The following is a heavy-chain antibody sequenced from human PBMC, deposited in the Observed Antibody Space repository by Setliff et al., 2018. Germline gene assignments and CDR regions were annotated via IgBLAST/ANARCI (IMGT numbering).Heavy chain of an antibody. CDR1: GFTFSNYW. CDR2: IKQDGSEK. V-gene: IGHV3-7*01. Sequence: GASVKVSCAASGFTFSNYWMSWVRQAPGKGLEWVANIKQDGSEKYYVDSVKGRFTISRDNAKNSLYLQMNSLRAEDTAVYYCARDGGEYWGQGTLVTVSS. CDR3: ARDGGEY. J-gene: IGHJ4*02. D-gene: IGHD3-16*01.